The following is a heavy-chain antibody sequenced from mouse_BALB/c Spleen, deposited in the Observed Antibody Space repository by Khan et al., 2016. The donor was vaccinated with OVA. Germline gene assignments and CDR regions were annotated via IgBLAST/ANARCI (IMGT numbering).Heavy chain of an antibody. Sequence: QVQLQQSGAELVKPGASVKLSCKASGYTFTNYYMYWLKQRPGQGLEWIGEINPSNGGTNFNEKFKSKATLTVDKSSSTAYMQLSSLTSEDSAVYYCTRRGTARATLWFAYWGQGTLVTVSA. D-gene: IGHD3-2*01. CDR3: TRRGTARATLWFAY. CDR2: INPSNGGT. V-gene: IGHV1S81*02. CDR1: GYTFTNYY. J-gene: IGHJ3*01.